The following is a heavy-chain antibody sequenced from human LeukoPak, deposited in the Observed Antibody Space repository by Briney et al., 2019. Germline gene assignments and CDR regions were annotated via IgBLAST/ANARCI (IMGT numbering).Heavy chain of an antibody. CDR2: LSTNEDT. V-gene: IGHV4-4*07. CDR1: GGSTSGYY. Sequence: SSETLSLTCTVSGGSTSGYYWSWIRQPAGKGLEWIGRLSTNEDTYYNPSLRSRVTMSVDTSKNRFSLTLSSVTAADTAVYYCARNPWVGYFDYWGQGTLVTVSS. CDR3: ARNPWVGYFDY. D-gene: IGHD1-26*01. J-gene: IGHJ4*02.